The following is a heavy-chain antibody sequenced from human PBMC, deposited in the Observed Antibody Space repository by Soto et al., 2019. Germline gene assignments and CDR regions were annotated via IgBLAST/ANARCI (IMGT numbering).Heavy chain of an antibody. CDR3: ARVQEYSYEDYSSSWSLGYYFDY. CDR2: IYHSGST. J-gene: IGHJ4*02. CDR1: GGSISSGGYS. Sequence: PSETLSLTCAVSGGSISSGGYSWSWIRQPPGKGLEWIGYIYHSGSTYYNQSLKSRVTISVDRSKNQFSLKLSSVTAADTAVYYCARVQEYSYEDYSSSWSLGYYFDYWGQGTLVTVSS. V-gene: IGHV4-30-2*01. D-gene: IGHD6-13*01.